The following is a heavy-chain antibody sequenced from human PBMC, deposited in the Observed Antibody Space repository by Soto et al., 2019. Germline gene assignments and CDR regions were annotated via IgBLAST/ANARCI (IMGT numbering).Heavy chain of an antibody. D-gene: IGHD2-15*01. J-gene: IGHJ4*02. Sequence: SETLSLTCTVSGGSISSSSYYWGWIRQPPGKGLEWIGSIYYSGSTYYNPSLKSRVTISVDTSKNQFSLKLSSVTAADTAVYYCARRDSSPHYWYWGQGTLVTVSS. V-gene: IGHV4-39*01. CDR3: ARRDSSPHYWY. CDR2: IYYSGST. CDR1: GGSISSSSYY.